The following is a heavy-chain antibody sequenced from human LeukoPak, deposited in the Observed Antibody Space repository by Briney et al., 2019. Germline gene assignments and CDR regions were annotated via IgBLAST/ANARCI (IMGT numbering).Heavy chain of an antibody. J-gene: IGHJ4*02. CDR2: ISHNGVAT. CDR3: ANFKGKDGIKDHFDY. D-gene: IGHD5-24*01. V-gene: IGHV3-23*01. CDR1: GIAFDKNA. Sequence: GGSLRLSCAAFGIAFDKNAMTWVRRVPGKGLEWVSTISHNGVATYYADSVKGRFTISRDNSKNTVSLQMSSLRVEGTAVYYCANFKGKDGIKDHFDYWGQGTLVTVSS.